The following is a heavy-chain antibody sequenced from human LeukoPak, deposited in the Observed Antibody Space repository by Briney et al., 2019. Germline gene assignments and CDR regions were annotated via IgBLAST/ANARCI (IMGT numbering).Heavy chain of an antibody. D-gene: IGHD3-3*01. V-gene: IGHV1-2*02. J-gene: IGHJ5*02. CDR2: INPNSGGT. CDR1: GYTSTGYY. Sequence: ASVKVSCKASGYTSTGYYMHWVRQAPGQGLEWMGWINPNSGGTNYAQKFQGRVTMTRDTSISTAYMELSRLRSDDTAVYYCARGDFWSGYWGPWGQGTLVTVSS. CDR3: ARGDFWSGYWGP.